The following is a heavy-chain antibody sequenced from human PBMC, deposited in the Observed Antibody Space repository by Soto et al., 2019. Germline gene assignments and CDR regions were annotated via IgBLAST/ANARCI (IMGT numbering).Heavy chain of an antibody. V-gene: IGHV4-39*01. Sequence: QLQLQESGPGLVKPSETLSLTCTVSGDSISNKNYHWGWTRQPPGKGLAWIGTVDSNGHTYYNSSPSIGLAKAAQTSRNQSSLSLISVTAADTVVYFWAVLTNGRPGDSWGQGTVVTVSS. CDR2: VDSNGHT. CDR1: GDSISNKNYH. CDR3: AVLTNGRPGDS. J-gene: IGHJ4*02. D-gene: IGHD2-8*01.